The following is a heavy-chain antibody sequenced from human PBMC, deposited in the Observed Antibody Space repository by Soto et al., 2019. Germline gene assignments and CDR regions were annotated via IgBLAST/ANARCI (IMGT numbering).Heavy chain of an antibody. Sequence: QVPLVQSGAEVKKPGASVKVSCKASGYSFTSHGISWVRQAHGQGLGWMGWISANSGDTNYAQKLQGRVTVTTRSSPSTAHPEMRSLRPDDPAVYFCPRMVRRSNIDYNHSTDIWGKGITVTVSS. CDR3: PRMVRRSNIDYNHSTDI. CDR2: ISANSGDT. CDR1: GYSFTSHG. D-gene: IGHD3-10*01. J-gene: IGHJ6*03. V-gene: IGHV1-18*01.